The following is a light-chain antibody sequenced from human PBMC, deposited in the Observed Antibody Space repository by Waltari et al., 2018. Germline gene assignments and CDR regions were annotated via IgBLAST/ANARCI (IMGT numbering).Light chain of an antibody. J-gene: IGKJ4*01. CDR1: QGISSY. CDR2: AAS. V-gene: IGKV1-9*01. CDR3: QQVKSYPLT. Sequence: DIQLTQSQSFLSASVGDRITTTCRASQGISSYLVWYQQRPGKAPEVLISAASALQSGVPSRFSGSGSGTEFTLTISSLQPEDLGTYYCQQVKSYPLTFGGGTKVEIK.